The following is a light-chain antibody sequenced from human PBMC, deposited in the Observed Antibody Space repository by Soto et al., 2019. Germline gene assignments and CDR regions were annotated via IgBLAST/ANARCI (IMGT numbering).Light chain of an antibody. CDR3: QQANSFPLT. CDR1: QGIGSW. V-gene: IGKV1-12*01. Sequence: DIQMTQSPSSVSASVGERVTITCRASQGIGSWLGWYQQKPGKAPKLLIYAAASLQSGVPSRFSATISGTEFTLTISSLQPEDLATYFCQQANSFPLTFGPGTKVDLK. CDR2: AAA. J-gene: IGKJ3*01.